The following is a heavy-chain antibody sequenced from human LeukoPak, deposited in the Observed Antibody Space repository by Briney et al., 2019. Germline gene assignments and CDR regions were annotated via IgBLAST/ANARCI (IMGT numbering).Heavy chain of an antibody. J-gene: IGHJ6*02. V-gene: IGHV1-2*02. CDR2: INPDSGGT. Sequence: ASVKVSCKASGYTFTGYHIHWVRQAPGQGLEWMGWINPDSGGTNFAQKFQGRFTMTRDTSISTAYMELSRLTSDDTAVYYCARDSSLGVWGQGTTVTVSS. D-gene: IGHD2-2*01. CDR1: GYTFTGYH. CDR3: ARDSSLGV.